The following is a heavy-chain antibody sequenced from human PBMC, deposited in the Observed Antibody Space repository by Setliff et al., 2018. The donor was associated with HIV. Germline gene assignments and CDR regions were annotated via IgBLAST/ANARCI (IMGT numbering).Heavy chain of an antibody. D-gene: IGHD3-10*01. CDR3: ARATSPRPMVRGGWFAP. CDR2: INQGAIT. V-gene: IGHV4-34*01. J-gene: IGHJ5*02. CDR1: GASLNGYF. Sequence: SETLSLTCALKGASLNGYFWSWIRQAPGERLEWIGEINQGAITHLNPSLESRVSISVDTSKTQFSLKVTSLTAADTAVYYCARATSPRPMVRGGWFAPWGQGILVTVSS.